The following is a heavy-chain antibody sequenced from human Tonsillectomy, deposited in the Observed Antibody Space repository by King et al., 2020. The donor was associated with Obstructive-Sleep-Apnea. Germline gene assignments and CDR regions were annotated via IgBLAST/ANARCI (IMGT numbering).Heavy chain of an antibody. CDR1: GYTFTSYY. V-gene: IGHV1-46*03. Sequence: QLVQSGAEVKKPGASVKVSCKASGYTFTSYYMHWVRQAPGQGLEWMGIINPSGGSTSYAQKFQGRVTMTRDTSTSTVYMELSSLRSEDTAVYYCAFVPYDILTGYYTLDVWGQGTTVTVSS. D-gene: IGHD3-9*01. CDR2: INPSGGST. J-gene: IGHJ6*02. CDR3: AFVPYDILTGYYTLDV.